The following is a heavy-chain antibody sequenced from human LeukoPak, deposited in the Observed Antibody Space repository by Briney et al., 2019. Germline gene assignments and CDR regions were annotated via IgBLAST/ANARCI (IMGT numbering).Heavy chain of an antibody. CDR3: AKINSRDGYDYDSFDY. CDR2: ISGKTGTK. CDR1: GFTFDTYA. J-gene: IGHJ4*02. Sequence: GGSLRLSCAASGFTFDTYAMTWVRQAPGKGLEWVSCISGKTGTKYYADSVKGRFTISRDSSKTTLYLQMNSLRAEDTAVYYCAKINSRDGYDYDSFDYWGQGTPVTVSS. V-gene: IGHV3-23*01. D-gene: IGHD5-24*01.